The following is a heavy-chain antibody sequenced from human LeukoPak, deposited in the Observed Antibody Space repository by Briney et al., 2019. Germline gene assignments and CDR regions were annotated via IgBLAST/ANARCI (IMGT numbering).Heavy chain of an antibody. CDR3: ARDPSGFWSGYVGSWFDP. V-gene: IGHV4-4*07. Sequence: SETLSLTCTVSGGSISSYYWSWIRQPAGKGLEWIGRIYTSGSTNYNPSLKSRVTMSVDTSKNQFSPKLSSVTAADTAVYYCARDPSGFWSGYVGSWFDPWGQGTLVTVSS. CDR1: GGSISSYY. D-gene: IGHD3-3*01. CDR2: IYTSGST. J-gene: IGHJ5*02.